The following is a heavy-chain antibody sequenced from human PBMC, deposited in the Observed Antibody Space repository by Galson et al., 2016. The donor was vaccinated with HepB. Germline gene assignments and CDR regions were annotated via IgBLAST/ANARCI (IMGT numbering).Heavy chain of an antibody. J-gene: IGHJ5*02. Sequence: SLRLSCAASGFSFSTYSMNWVRQAPGKGLEWVSSISSKSTHVYYADSVKGRFTVSRDNAKNSLYLQLDSLRAGDTAVYYCARVLYCSSASCPGDLWGQGTLVTVSS. V-gene: IGHV3-21*01. CDR2: ISSKSTHV. CDR3: ARVLYCSSASCPGDL. D-gene: IGHD2-2*01. CDR1: GFSFSTYS.